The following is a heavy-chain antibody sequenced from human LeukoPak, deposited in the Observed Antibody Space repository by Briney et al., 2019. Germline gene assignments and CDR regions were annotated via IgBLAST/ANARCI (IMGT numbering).Heavy chain of an antibody. V-gene: IGHV4-30-4*08. Sequence: SQTLSLTCTVSGGSISSGDYYWSWIRQPPGKGLEWIGYIYYSGSTYYNPSLKSRVTISVDTSKNQFSLKLSSVTAADTAVYYCARDPYYDFWSGYYAFDIWGQGTMLTVSS. D-gene: IGHD3-3*01. CDR3: ARDPYYDFWSGYYAFDI. CDR1: GGSISSGDYY. CDR2: IYYSGST. J-gene: IGHJ3*02.